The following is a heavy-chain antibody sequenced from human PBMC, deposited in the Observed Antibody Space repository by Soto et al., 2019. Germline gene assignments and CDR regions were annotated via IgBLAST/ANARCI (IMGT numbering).Heavy chain of an antibody. D-gene: IGHD3-10*01. CDR2: IEGSGATT. CDR1: GFIFSTTD. J-gene: IGHJ5*02. Sequence: RGSLRLSCAASGFIFSTTDMSWVRQAPGKGLEWVSTIEGSGATTYYADSVKGRFTISRDNSKNTVYLHMDSLTADDTAVYYCAKNSGWFNTWGQGTLVTVSS. V-gene: IGHV3-23*01. CDR3: AKNSGWFNT.